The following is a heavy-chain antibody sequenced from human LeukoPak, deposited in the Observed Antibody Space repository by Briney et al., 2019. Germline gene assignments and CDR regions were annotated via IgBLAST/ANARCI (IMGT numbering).Heavy chain of an antibody. CDR1: GFTFSSYE. D-gene: IGHD4-17*01. CDR3: ARDDYDYGDYRGFDY. CDR2: ISSSGSTI. V-gene: IGHV3-48*03. J-gene: IGHJ4*02. Sequence: RGSLRLSCAASGFTFSSYEMNWVRQAPGKGLEWVSYISSSGSTIYYADSVKGRFTISRDNAKNSLYLQMNSLRAEDTAVYYCARDDYDYGDYRGFDYWGQGTLVTVSS.